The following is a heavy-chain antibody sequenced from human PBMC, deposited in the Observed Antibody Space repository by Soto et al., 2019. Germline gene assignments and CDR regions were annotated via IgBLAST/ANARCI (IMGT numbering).Heavy chain of an antibody. Sequence: GSLRLPCEVSGFTFSNFWMTWVRQAPGKGLEWVANIKKDGSEKNFVDSVKGRFTISRDNAKNSLYLQMNSLRAEDTAVYYCTTGGLLTLRYWGQGALVTVSS. CDR1: GFTFSNFW. D-gene: IGHD3-10*01. V-gene: IGHV3-7*03. CDR3: TTGGLLTLRY. J-gene: IGHJ4*02. CDR2: IKKDGSEK.